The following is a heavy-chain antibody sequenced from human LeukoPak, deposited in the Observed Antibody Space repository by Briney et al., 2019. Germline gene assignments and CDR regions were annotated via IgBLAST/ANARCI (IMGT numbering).Heavy chain of an antibody. CDR3: ARDLGSSWYSTYSSGWYPYFDY. Sequence: PGGSLRLSCAASGFTFSDYYMSWIRQAPGKGLEWVSYISSSGSTIYYADSVKGRFTISRDNAKNSLYLQMNSLRAEDTAVYYCARDLGSSWYSTYSSGWYPYFDYWGQGTLVTVSS. D-gene: IGHD6-19*01. CDR2: ISSSGSTI. CDR1: GFTFSDYY. J-gene: IGHJ4*02. V-gene: IGHV3-11*01.